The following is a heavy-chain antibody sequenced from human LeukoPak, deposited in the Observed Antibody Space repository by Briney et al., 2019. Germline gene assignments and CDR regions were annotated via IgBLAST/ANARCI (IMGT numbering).Heavy chain of an antibody. Sequence: PGGSLRLSFAAPGFTFSSYGMHCVRQAPGKGVEWVAVIWYDGSNKYYADSVKGRFTISRDNSKNTLYLQMNRLRAQDTAVYYCGCDSRGWCPQGDYFGNWGAGTLVTASS. D-gene: IGHD6-19*01. V-gene: IGHV3-33*01. CDR3: GCDSRGWCPQGDYFGN. J-gene: IGHJ4*02. CDR1: GFTFSSYG. CDR2: IWYDGSNK.